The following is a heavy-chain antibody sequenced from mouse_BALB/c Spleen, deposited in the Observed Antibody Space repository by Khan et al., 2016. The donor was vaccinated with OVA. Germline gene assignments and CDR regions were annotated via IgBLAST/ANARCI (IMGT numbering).Heavy chain of an antibody. V-gene: IGHV14-1*02. CDR1: GFNIKDYY. Sequence: VQLQQSGAELVRPGALVKLSCKGSGFNIKDYYMQWVKQRPEQGLEWIGWIDPENGNTIYDPNFQGTASITADTSSNTAYLQLSRLTSEDHAVYYCTRSILLYFDYWGQGTTLTVSS. CDR2: IDPENGNT. CDR3: TRSILLYFDY. J-gene: IGHJ2*01. D-gene: IGHD2-3*01.